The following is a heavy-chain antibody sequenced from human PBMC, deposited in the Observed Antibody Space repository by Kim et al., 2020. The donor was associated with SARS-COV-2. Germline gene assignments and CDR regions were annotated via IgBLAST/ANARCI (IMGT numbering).Heavy chain of an antibody. J-gene: IGHJ2*01. CDR3: ARDYSGGGSGSYYIMNFDL. D-gene: IGHD3-10*01. CDR1: GGSISSYY. V-gene: IGHV4-59*01. CDR2: IYYSGST. Sequence: SETLSLTCTVSGGSISSYYWSWIRQPPGKGLEWIGYIYYSGSTNYNPSLKSRVTISVDTSKNQFSLKLSSVTAADTAVYYCARDYSGGGSGSYYIMNFDLWGRGTLVTVSS.